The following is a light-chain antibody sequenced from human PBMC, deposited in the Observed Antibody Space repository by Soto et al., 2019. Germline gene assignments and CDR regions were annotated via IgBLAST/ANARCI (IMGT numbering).Light chain of an antibody. CDR2: KAS. Sequence: DIQMTQSPSTLSASLGDRVTITCRARQSISSWLAWYQQKPGKARKLLIYKASSLESGVTSRFSGSGSGTEFTLTISSLQRDDFAIYYCHQYNSYSYTFGQGTKVDI. J-gene: IGKJ2*01. V-gene: IGKV1-5*03. CDR1: QSISSW. CDR3: HQYNSYSYT.